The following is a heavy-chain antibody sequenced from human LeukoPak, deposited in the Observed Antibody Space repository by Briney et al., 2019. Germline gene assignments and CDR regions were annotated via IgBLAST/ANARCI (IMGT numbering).Heavy chain of an antibody. D-gene: IGHD2-15*01. Sequence: SETLSLTCSVSGFSVTDTYCWGWIRQPPGKGLEWIGNICHSGSTNYNPSLKSRVTISVDKSNNQFSLKLSSVTAADTAVYYCARDGGGSDCWGQGTLVTVSS. CDR1: GFSVTDTYC. J-gene: IGHJ4*02. V-gene: IGHV4-38-2*02. CDR3: ARDGGGSDC. CDR2: ICHSGST.